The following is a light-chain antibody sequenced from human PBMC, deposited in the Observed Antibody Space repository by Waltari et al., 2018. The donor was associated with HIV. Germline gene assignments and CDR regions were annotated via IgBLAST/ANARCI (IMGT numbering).Light chain of an antibody. J-gene: IGLJ2*01. Sequence: QSALTQPASVSGSPGQSITISCTGTSSDVGSYNLVSWYQQHPGKAPKLMIYEGSKRPSVVSNRFSGPKAANTASLTISGLQDEDEADYYCCSYAGSNVVFGGGTKLTVL. CDR2: EGS. V-gene: IGLV2-23*01. CDR1: SSDVGSYNL. CDR3: CSYAGSNVV.